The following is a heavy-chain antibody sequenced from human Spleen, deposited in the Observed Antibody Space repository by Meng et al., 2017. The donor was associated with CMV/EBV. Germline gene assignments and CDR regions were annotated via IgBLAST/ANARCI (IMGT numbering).Heavy chain of an antibody. CDR3: ARSDYGDYDY. V-gene: IGHV1-8*02. Sequence: ASVKVSCKTFGYTFTNYGINWVRQVPGQGFEWMGWVNPNTGNTGYAQKFQGRVTMTRDTSIRTAYMELSSLRSEDTAVYYCARSDYGDYDYWGQGTLVTVSS. CDR2: VNPNTGNT. CDR1: GYTFTNYG. D-gene: IGHD4-17*01. J-gene: IGHJ4*02.